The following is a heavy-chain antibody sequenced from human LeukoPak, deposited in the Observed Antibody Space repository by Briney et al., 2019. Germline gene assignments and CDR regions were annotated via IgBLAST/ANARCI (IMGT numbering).Heavy chain of an antibody. J-gene: IGHJ4*02. CDR2: ISWNSGSI. CDR1: GFTFDDYA. V-gene: IGHV3-9*01. Sequence: GGSLRLSCAASGFTFDDYAMHWVRQAPGKGLEWVSGISWNSGSIGYADSVKGLFTISRDNAKNSLYLQMNSLRAEDTALYYCAKDRSDISTGYYFNWGQGTLVTVSS. CDR3: AKDRSDISTGYYFN. D-gene: IGHD3-9*01.